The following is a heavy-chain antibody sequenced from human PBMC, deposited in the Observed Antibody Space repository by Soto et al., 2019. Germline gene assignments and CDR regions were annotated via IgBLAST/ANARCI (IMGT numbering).Heavy chain of an antibody. D-gene: IGHD4-17*01. J-gene: IGHJ4*02. CDR2: INSDGSST. CDR3: VRVAYSDLGH. CDR1: GFTLNSYW. Sequence: EVQLVESGGGLVQPGGSLRLSCAASGFTLNSYWMHWVRQAPGKGLVWVSRINSDGSSTSYADSVKGRFTISRDNARNTLYLQMNSLRDEDTAVYYCVRVAYSDLGHWGQGTLVTVSS. V-gene: IGHV3-74*01.